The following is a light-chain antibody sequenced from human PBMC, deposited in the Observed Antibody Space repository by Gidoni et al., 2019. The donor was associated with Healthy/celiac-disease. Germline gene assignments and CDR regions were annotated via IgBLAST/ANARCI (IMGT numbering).Light chain of an antibody. Sequence: GTLSCRASQSVSSSYLAWYQQKPGQAPRLLIYGASSRATGIPDRFSGSGSGTDFTLTISRLEPEDFAVYYCQQYGSSPEGFTFGPGTKVEIK. J-gene: IGKJ3*01. CDR1: QSVSSSY. CDR2: GAS. CDR3: QQYGSSPEGFT. V-gene: IGKV3-20*01.